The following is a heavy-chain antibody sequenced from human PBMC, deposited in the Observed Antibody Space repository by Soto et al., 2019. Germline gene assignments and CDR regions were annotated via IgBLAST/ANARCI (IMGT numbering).Heavy chain of an antibody. CDR3: ESTRRDGYNNYYYYYGMDV. Sequence: EVQLVESGGGLVKPGGSLRLSCAASGFTFSTYNMNWVRQAPGKGLEWVSSISSSSSYIYYADSVKGRFTISRDKAKNTLNLQMNSLRAEDTAVYYCESTRRDGYNNYYYYYGMDVWGQGTTVTVSS. D-gene: IGHD5-12*01. CDR1: GFTFSTYN. J-gene: IGHJ6*02. CDR2: ISSSSSYI. V-gene: IGHV3-21*01.